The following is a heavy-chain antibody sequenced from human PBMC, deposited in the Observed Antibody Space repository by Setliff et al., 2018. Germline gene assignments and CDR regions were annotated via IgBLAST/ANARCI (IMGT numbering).Heavy chain of an antibody. CDR2: TSWDGGST. D-gene: IGHD4-17*01. CDR3: ARARADYVLDY. CDR1: GFIFDDYT. Sequence: LRLSCAASGFIFDDYTMHWVRQAPGKGLEWVSVTSWDGGSTDFADSVKGRFTISRDNSRNSLYLQMHSLRTEDSALYYCARARADYVLDYWGQGTLVTVSS. J-gene: IGHJ4*01. V-gene: IGHV3-43*01.